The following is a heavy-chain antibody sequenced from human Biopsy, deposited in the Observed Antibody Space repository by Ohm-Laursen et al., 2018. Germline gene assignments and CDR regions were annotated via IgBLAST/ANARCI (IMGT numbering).Heavy chain of an antibody. CDR2: IYSSGRT. J-gene: IGHJ4*02. V-gene: IGHV4-4*08. Sequence: TLSLTYSVSGGSLNNHYWSWIRQSPGKGLEWLAYIYSSGRTNYNPSLKSRIIVSVDTSKNQLSLKVTSVTATDTAMYYCARHDRSGYWGLDYWGQGALVTVSA. CDR3: ARHDRSGYWGLDY. D-gene: IGHD3-22*01. CDR1: GGSLNNHY.